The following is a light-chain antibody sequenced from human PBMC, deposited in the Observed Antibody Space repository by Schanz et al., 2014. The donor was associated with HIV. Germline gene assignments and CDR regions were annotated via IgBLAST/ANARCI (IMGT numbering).Light chain of an antibody. V-gene: IGLV1-40*01. CDR1: SSNLGAGFD. J-gene: IGLJ2*01. CDR2: ENH. Sequence: QSGLTQPPSVSGAPGQRVSISCTGGSSNLGAGFDAYWYQQLPGTAPKLLIFENHHRPSWLPDRFSASKSGTSASLAITGLQSEDEADYYCQSYDSSLSAVVFGGGTKLTVL. CDR3: QSYDSSLSAVV.